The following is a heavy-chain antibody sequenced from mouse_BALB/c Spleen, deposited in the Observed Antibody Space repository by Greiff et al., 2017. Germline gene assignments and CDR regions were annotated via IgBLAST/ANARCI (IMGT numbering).Heavy chain of an antibody. J-gene: IGHJ4*01. D-gene: IGHD1-2*01. CDR2: INPYNGGT. Sequence: EVKLQESGPELVKPGASMKISCKASGYSFTGYIMNWVKQSHGKNLEWIGLINPYNGGTSYNQKFKGKATLTVDKSSSTAYMELLSLTSEDSAVYYCARGDPYGYYAMDYWGQGTSVTVSS. CDR3: ARGDPYGYYAMDY. V-gene: IGHV1-18*01. CDR1: GYSFTGYI.